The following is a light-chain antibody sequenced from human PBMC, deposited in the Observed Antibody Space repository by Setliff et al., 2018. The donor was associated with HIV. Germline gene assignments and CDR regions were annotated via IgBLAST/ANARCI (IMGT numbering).Light chain of an antibody. V-gene: IGLV2-14*01. CDR2: EVN. Sequence: ALAQPPSASGSPGQSVTISCTGTSSDVGGYNYVSWYQQHPGKAPKLIIYEVNKRPSGVSNRFSGSKSGNTASLTISGLQIEDESDYYCTSFTTTTTYVFGTGTKVTVL. J-gene: IGLJ1*01. CDR3: TSFTTTTTYV. CDR1: SSDVGGYNY.